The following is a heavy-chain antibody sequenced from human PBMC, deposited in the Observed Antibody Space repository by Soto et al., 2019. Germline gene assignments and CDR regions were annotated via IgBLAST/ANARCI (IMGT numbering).Heavy chain of an antibody. CDR2: ISPKSGGT. J-gene: IGHJ6*02. CDR3: ARGGYSSTWSNLLDRSGLDV. V-gene: IGHV1-2*02. D-gene: IGHD6-13*01. CDR1: GYNFIDFH. Sequence: QVQLVQSGAEVKKPGASVKVSCEASGYNFIDFHIHWVRQAPGQGFEWMGRISPKSGGTNYAQKFQGRVTITADTSTYTVYMELSGLRSGDTAVYYCARGGYSSTWSNLLDRSGLDVWGQGTTVTVSS.